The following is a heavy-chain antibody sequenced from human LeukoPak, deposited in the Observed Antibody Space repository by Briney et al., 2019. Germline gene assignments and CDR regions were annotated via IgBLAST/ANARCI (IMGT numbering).Heavy chain of an antibody. J-gene: IGHJ2*01. D-gene: IGHD2-15*01. Sequence: SETLSLTCAVYGGSFSGYYWSWIRQPPGKGLEWIGEINHSGSTNYNPSLKSRVTISVDTSKNQFSLKLSSVTAADTAVYYCARHRKWVKGYASWYFDLWGRGTLVTVSS. CDR1: GGSFSGYY. V-gene: IGHV4-34*01. CDR3: ARHRKWVKGYASWYFDL. CDR2: INHSGST.